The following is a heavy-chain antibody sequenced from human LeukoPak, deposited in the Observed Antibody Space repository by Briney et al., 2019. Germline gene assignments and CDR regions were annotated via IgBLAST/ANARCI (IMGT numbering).Heavy chain of an antibody. J-gene: IGHJ4*02. V-gene: IGHV3-64*01. D-gene: IGHD6-19*01. CDR2: ISSNGGST. CDR3: VRFLQWLEAFDY. CDR1: GFTFSSYP. Sequence: GGSLRLSCVASGFTFSSYPMHWVRQAPGKGLEYVSGISSNGGSTYYANSVKGRFTISRDNSKNTLYLQMGSLRAEDMAVYYCVRFLQWLEAFDYWGRGTLVTVSS.